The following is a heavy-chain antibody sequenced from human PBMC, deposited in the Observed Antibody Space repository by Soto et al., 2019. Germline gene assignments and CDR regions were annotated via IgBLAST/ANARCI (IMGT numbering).Heavy chain of an antibody. D-gene: IGHD2-2*01. V-gene: IGHV1-69*06. J-gene: IGHJ3*02. CDR1: GGTFSSYA. CDR2: IIPIFGTA. CDR3: ARELVPATGYDAFDI. Sequence: SVKVSCKSSGGTFSSYAISWVRQAPGQGLEWMGGIIPIFGTANYAQKFQGRVTITADKSTSTAYMELSSLRSEDTAVYYCARELVPATGYDAFDIWGQGTMVTVSS.